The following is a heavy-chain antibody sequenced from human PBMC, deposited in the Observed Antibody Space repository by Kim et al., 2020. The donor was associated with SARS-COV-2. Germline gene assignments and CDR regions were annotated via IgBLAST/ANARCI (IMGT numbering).Heavy chain of an antibody. D-gene: IGHD1-26*01. CDR3: ARGASGSYLFDY. V-gene: IGHV3-48*02. Sequence: YYADSVKDRFTISRDNAKNSLYLKMNSLRDEDTAVYYXARGASGSYLFDYWGQGTLVTVSS. J-gene: IGHJ4*02.